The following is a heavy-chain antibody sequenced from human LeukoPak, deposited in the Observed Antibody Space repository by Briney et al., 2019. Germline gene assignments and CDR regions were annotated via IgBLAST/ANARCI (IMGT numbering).Heavy chain of an antibody. CDR3: ARSGFAGGSFDI. CDR1: GYRFNTYW. J-gene: IGHJ3*02. V-gene: IGHV5-51*01. Sequence: GESLKISCKGSGYRFNTYWSGWVRQMPGKGLEWMGIIYPGDSETRYSPSFQGQVSISVDKSISAAFLQWSSLKASDTAMYYCARSGFAGGSFDIWGQGTMVTVSS. CDR2: IYPGDSET. D-gene: IGHD3-10*01.